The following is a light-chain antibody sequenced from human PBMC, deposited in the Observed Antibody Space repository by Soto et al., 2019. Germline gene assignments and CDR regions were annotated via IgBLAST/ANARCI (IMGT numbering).Light chain of an antibody. CDR1: QSINRW. J-gene: IGKJ3*01. Sequence: DIQMTQSHSTLSASVGDRVTITCRASQSINRWLAWYQQKPGKATKLLIYKASRLQSGVPSRDSGSGSGTEFTLSISILHPDDFANYHCQQYNTDACTFGHGTKVEIK. CDR3: QQYNTDACT. CDR2: KAS. V-gene: IGKV1-5*03.